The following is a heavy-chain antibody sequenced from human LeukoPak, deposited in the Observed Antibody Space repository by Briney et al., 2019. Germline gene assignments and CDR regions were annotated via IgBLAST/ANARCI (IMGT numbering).Heavy chain of an antibody. CDR2: IYYSGST. CDR1: GGSISSSSYY. CDR3: ATLPWSGGDYYSRVASDSAVGLIDY. J-gene: IGHJ4*02. Sequence: PSETLSLTCTVSGGSISSSSYYWGWIRQPPGKGLEWIGSIYYSGSTYYNPSLKSRVTISVDTSKNQFSLKLSSVTAADTAVYYCATLPWSGGDYYSRVASDSAVGLIDYWGQGTLVTVSS. V-gene: IGHV4-39*01. D-gene: IGHD2-21*02.